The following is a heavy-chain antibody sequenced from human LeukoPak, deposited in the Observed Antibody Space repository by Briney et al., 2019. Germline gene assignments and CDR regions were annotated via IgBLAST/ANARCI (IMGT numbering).Heavy chain of an antibody. CDR2: INPNSGGT. CDR1: GYTFTGYY. Sequence: ASVKVSCKASGYTFTGYYMHWVRQAPGQGLEWMGWINPNSGGTNYAQKFQGRVTMTRDTSISTAYMELSRLRSDDTAVYYCARASSITMVRGVIWIFDPCDQGTLVTV. J-gene: IGHJ5*02. CDR3: ARASSITMVRGVIWIFDP. V-gene: IGHV1-2*02. D-gene: IGHD3-10*01.